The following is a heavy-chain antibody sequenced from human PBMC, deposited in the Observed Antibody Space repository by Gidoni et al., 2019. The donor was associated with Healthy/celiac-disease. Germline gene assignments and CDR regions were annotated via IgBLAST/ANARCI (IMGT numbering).Heavy chain of an antibody. CDR3: AREEKDGALDAFDI. J-gene: IGHJ3*02. D-gene: IGHD4-17*01. CDR2: ISSSGSTI. V-gene: IGHV3-11*01. CDR1: GFTFSDYY. Sequence: QVQLVESGGGLVKPGGSLRLSCAASGFTFSDYYISWIRQAPGKGLEWVSYISSSGSTIYYADSVKGRFTISRDNAKNSLYLQMNSLRAEDTAVYYWAREEKDGALDAFDIWGQGTMVTVSS.